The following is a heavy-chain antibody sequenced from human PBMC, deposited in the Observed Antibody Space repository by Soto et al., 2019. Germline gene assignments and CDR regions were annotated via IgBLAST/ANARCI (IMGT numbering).Heavy chain of an antibody. V-gene: IGHV1-18*01. Sequence: GASVKVSCKASGYTFTSYGISWVRQAPGQGLEWMGWISAYNGNTNYAQKLQGRVTMTTDTSTSTAYMELRSLRSDDTAVYYCSMVIGYCSSTSCLHGGYNWFDPWGQGTLVTVSS. CDR2: ISAYNGNT. D-gene: IGHD2-2*01. CDR1: GYTFTSYG. J-gene: IGHJ5*02. CDR3: SMVIGYCSSTSCLHGGYNWFDP.